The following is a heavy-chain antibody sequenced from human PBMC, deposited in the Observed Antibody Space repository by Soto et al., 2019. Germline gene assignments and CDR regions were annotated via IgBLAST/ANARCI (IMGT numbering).Heavy chain of an antibody. CDR2: IIPISGRT. V-gene: IGHV1-69*10. Sequence: GASVKVSCKASGGTFSIYAISWVRQAPGQGLEWMGGIIPISGRTNYAQKFQGRVTMTGDKSINTAYMELSGLKSDATAVYYCARESGGTTATLEYYYFYMDVWGKGTKVTVYS. CDR3: ARESGGTTATLEYYYFYMDV. J-gene: IGHJ6*03. D-gene: IGHD4-17*01. CDR1: GGTFSIYA.